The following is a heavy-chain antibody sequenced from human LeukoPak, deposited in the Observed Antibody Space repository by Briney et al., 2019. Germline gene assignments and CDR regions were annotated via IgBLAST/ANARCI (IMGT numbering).Heavy chain of an antibody. CDR2: ISGSGGST. V-gene: IGHV3-23*01. CDR1: GFTFSSYA. CDR3: AKEVRHRDNYYYYYMDV. J-gene: IGHJ6*03. D-gene: IGHD2-21*02. Sequence: GGSLRLSCAASGFTFSSYAMSWVRQAPGKGLEWVSAISGSGGSTYYADSVKGRFTISRDNSKNTLYLQMNSLRAEDTAVYYCAKEVRHRDNYYYYYMDVWGKGTTVTVSS.